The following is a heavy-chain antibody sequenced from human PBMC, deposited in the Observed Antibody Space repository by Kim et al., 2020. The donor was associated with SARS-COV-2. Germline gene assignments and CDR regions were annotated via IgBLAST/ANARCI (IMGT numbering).Heavy chain of an antibody. Sequence: SETLSLTCTVSGGSISSSSYYWGWIRQPPGKGLEWIGSIYYSGSTYYNPSLKSRVTISVDTSKNQFSLKLSSVTAADTAVYYCARENLGYYDSSGYNQDAVYDYWGQGTLVTVSS. CDR2: IYYSGST. D-gene: IGHD3-22*01. J-gene: IGHJ4*02. CDR3: ARENLGYYDSSGYNQDAVYDY. V-gene: IGHV4-39*02. CDR1: GGSISSSSYY.